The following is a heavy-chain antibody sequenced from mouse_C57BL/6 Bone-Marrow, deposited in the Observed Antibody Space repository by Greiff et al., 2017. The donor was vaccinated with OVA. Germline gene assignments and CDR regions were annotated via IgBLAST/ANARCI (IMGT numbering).Heavy chain of an antibody. CDR1: GYTFTSYG. D-gene: IGHD2-4*01. V-gene: IGHV1-81*01. J-gene: IGHJ4*01. CDR2: IYPRSGNT. CDR3: ARTYDYYYYAMDY. Sequence: VQLQQSGAELARPGASVKLSCKASGYTFTSYGISWVKQRPGQGLEWIGEIYPRSGNTYYNEKFKGKATLTADKSSSTAYMELRSLTSEDSAVYFCARTYDYYYYAMDYWGQGTSVTVSS.